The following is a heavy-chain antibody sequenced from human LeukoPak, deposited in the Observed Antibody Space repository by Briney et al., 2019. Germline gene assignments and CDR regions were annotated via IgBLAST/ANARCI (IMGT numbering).Heavy chain of an antibody. Sequence: ASVKVSCKASGGTFSSYAISWVRQAPGQGLEWMGRIIPILGIANYAQKFQGRVTITADKSTSTAYMELSSLRYEDTAVYYCAREGRSTYGMDVWGQGTTVNVSS. J-gene: IGHJ6*01. CDR2: IIPILGIA. V-gene: IGHV1-69*04. CDR3: AREGRSTYGMDV. CDR1: GGTFSSYA. D-gene: IGHD3-3*01.